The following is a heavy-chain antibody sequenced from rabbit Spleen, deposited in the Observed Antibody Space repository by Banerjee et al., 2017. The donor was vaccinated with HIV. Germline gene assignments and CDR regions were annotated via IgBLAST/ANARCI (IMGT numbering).Heavy chain of an antibody. D-gene: IGHD2-1*01. CDR2: IYTSSGST. J-gene: IGHJ4*01. V-gene: IGHV1S43*01. CDR1: GFSFSNSYM. Sequence: QSLEESGGDLVKPGASLTLTCTASGFSFSNSYMMCWVRQAPGTGLELIACIYTSSGSTWYASWVNGRFTISRSTSLNTVDLKMTSLTDADTATYFRARDLGDDYGAYYFKLWGPGTLVTVS. CDR3: ARDLGDDYGAYYFKL.